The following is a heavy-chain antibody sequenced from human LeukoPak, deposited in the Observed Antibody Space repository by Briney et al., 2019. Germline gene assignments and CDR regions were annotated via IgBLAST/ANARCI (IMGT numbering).Heavy chain of an antibody. CDR3: ARGHLSFDWYFDL. CDR1: GGSISDNY. Sequence: PSETLSLTCSVSGGSISDNYWIWIRQPAGKGLELIVRFYIGGGTNYNPSLKSRVTMSVDTSKNQFSLNLSSVTAADTAVYYCARGHLSFDWYFDLWGRGTLVTVSS. V-gene: IGHV4-4*07. CDR2: FYIGGGT. J-gene: IGHJ2*01.